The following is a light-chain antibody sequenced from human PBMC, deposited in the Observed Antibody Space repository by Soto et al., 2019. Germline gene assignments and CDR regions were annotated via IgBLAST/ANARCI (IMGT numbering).Light chain of an antibody. CDR3: QQYKNWPPYT. V-gene: IGKV3-20*01. J-gene: IGKJ2*01. CDR2: GAS. Sequence: EIVLTQSPGTLSLSPGERATLSCRASQSVSSSYLAWYQQKPGQAPRLLIYGASSRATGIPDRFSGSGSGTDFTLTISNVQSEDFAVYYCQQYKNWPPYTFGQGTKVDIK. CDR1: QSVSSSY.